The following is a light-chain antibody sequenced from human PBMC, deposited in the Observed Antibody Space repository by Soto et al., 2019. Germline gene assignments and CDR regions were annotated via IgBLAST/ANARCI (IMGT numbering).Light chain of an antibody. Sequence: EVVLTQSPATLSLSPGERATLSCRASENVRTFVDWYQQKPGQAPRLLIYGASNRATSIPARFSGSESGTDFTLTISNLEPEDFAVYYCQQHSHWPPWTFGQGTRVEIQ. V-gene: IGKV3-11*01. CDR1: ENVRTF. CDR3: QQHSHWPPWT. J-gene: IGKJ1*01. CDR2: GAS.